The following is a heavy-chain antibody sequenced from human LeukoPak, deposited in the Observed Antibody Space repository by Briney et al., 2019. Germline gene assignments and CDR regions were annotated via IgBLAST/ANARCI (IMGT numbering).Heavy chain of an antibody. J-gene: IGHJ4*02. D-gene: IGHD3-16*01. CDR2: IDHTGST. V-gene: IGHV4-59*01. CDR3: ARGGVLKSVDY. Sequence: TSETLSLTCSVSGDSISLYYWSWIRQPPGKGLERIGYIDHTGSTNYNPSLNSRVTISVDTSKSQFSLRLSSVTATDTAMYYCARGGVLKSVDYWGQGTLVAVSS. CDR1: GDSISLYY.